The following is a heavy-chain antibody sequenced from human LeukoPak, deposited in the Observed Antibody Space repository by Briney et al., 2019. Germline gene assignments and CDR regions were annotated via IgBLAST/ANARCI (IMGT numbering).Heavy chain of an antibody. Sequence: GGSLRLSCAASGFTFRSYGMHWVRQAPGKGLEWVAVISYDGSNKYYADSVKGRFTISRDNSKNTLYLQMNSLRAEDTAVYYCAKAVDIDIWGQGTMVTVSS. V-gene: IGHV3-30*18. J-gene: IGHJ3*02. CDR3: AKAVDIDI. CDR2: ISYDGSNK. D-gene: IGHD5-12*01. CDR1: GFTFRSYG.